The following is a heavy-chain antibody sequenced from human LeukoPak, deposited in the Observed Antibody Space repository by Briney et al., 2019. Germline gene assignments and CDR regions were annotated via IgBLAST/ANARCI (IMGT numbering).Heavy chain of an antibody. J-gene: IGHJ3*02. V-gene: IGHV4-61*02. Sequence: SETLSLTCTVSGGSISSGSYYWRWIRQPAGKGLEWIGRIYTSGSTNYNPSLKSRVIISVDTSKNQFSLKLSSVTAADTAVYYCARGDYYDSSGYYYGHAFDIWGQGTMVTVSS. CDR3: ARGDYYDSSGYYYGHAFDI. CDR1: GGSISSGSYY. CDR2: IYTSGST. D-gene: IGHD3-22*01.